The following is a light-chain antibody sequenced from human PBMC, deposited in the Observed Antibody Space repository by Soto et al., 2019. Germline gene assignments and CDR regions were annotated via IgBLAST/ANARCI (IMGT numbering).Light chain of an antibody. CDR1: QSVSSRH. V-gene: IGKV3D-20*02. Sequence: PGERATLSCRASQSVSSRHLAWYQHKPGQAPRLLIYAASSRATGSPDRFSGGGSGTEFTLTISSLQPEDFATYYCLQHKSYPRTFGQGTKVDI. J-gene: IGKJ1*01. CDR3: LQHKSYPRT. CDR2: AAS.